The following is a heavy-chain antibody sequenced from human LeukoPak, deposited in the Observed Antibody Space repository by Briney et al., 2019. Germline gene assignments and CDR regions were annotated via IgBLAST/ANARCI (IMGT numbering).Heavy chain of an antibody. D-gene: IGHD2-2*01. CDR2: VYHSGST. V-gene: IGHV4-30-2*01. CDR1: GGSISSGGYY. CDR3: ARAPKGIVVVPAGGQSRWFDP. Sequence: PSETLSLTCTVSGGSISSGGYYWSWIRQPPGKGLEWIGYVYHSGSTYYNPSLKSRVTISVDRSKNQFSLKLSSVTAADTAVYYCARAPKGIVVVPAGGQSRWFDPWGQGTLVTVSS. J-gene: IGHJ5*02.